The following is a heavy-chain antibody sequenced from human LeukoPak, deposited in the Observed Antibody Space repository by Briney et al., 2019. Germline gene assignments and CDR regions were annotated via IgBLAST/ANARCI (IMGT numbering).Heavy chain of an antibody. J-gene: IGHJ4*02. Sequence: PGGSLRLSCAASGFTFRSHWMDWVRQAPGRGLEWLGNINEDGSQKNYVDFVKGRFTISRDNAKTSLYLHMNSLRVETTAVYYCARVRRGSRTDCSDYWGQGTLVTVSS. CDR3: ARVRRGSRTDCSDY. CDR2: INEDGSQK. D-gene: IGHD3-16*01. V-gene: IGHV3-7*01. CDR1: GFTFRSHW.